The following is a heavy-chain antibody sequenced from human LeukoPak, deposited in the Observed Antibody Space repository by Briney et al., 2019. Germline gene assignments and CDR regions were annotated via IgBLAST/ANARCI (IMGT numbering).Heavy chain of an antibody. CDR1: GFTFRTYW. V-gene: IGHV3-7*03. J-gene: IGHJ3*02. CDR3: AREGTGYSRAFDI. Sequence: PGGSLRLSYAASGFTFRTYWMSWVRQAPGKGLEWVANTKQDGSEKYYVDSVKGRFTIYRDNAKNSLYLQMNSLSAEDTAVYYCAREGTGYSRAFDIWGQGTMVTVSS. CDR2: TKQDGSEK. D-gene: IGHD2-15*01.